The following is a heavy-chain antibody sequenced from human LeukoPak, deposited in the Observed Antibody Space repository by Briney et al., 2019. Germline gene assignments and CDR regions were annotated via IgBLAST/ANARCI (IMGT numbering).Heavy chain of an antibody. Sequence: SQTLSLTCAISGDSVSSNSAAWSWIRQSPSRGLEWLGRTYYRSKWYNDYAVSVKSRITVKPDTSKNQFSLQLDSVTPEDSAIYYCARVTTRVFDIWGQGTMVTVSS. CDR2: TYYRSKWYN. J-gene: IGHJ3*02. CDR1: GDSVSSNSAA. V-gene: IGHV6-1*01. CDR3: ARVTTRVFDI. D-gene: IGHD4-17*01.